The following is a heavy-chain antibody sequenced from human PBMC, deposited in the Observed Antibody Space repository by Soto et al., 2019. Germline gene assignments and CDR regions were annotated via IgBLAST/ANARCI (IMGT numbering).Heavy chain of an antibody. CDR2: IYSGGST. CDR3: ARHVDTAMVTFGWLDY. CDR1: GFTVSSNY. J-gene: IGHJ4*02. Sequence: GGSLRLSCAASGFTVSSNYMSWVRQAPGKGLEWVSVIYSGGSTYYAGSVKGRFTISRDNSKNTLYLQMNSLRAEDTAVYYCARHVDTAMVTFGWLDYWGQGTLVTVSS. V-gene: IGHV3-53*01. D-gene: IGHD5-18*01.